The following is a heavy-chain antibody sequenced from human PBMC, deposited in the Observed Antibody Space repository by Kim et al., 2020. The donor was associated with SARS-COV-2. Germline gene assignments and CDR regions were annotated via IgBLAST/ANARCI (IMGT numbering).Heavy chain of an antibody. D-gene: IGHD1-20*01. CDR3: AKDINWNGSDFDY. CDR1: GFIFDDYA. Sequence: GGSLRLSCAASGFIFDDYAMHWVRQAPGKGLEWVSGISWNSGSIGYADSVKGRFTISRDNAKNSLYLQMNSLRAEDTALYCCAKDINWNGSDFDYWGQGTLLTVSS. V-gene: IGHV3-9*01. CDR2: ISWNSGSI. J-gene: IGHJ4*02.